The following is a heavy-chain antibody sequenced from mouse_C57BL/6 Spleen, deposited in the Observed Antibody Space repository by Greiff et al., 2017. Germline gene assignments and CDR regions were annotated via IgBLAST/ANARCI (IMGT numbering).Heavy chain of an antibody. Sequence: EVQGVESGGGLVQPGGSMKLSCVASGFTFSNYWMNWVRQSPEKGLEWVAQIRLKSDNYATHYAESVKGRFTISRDDSKSSVYLQMNNLRAEDTGIYYCTGCSITTVVPYFDYWGQGTTLTVSS. V-gene: IGHV6-3*01. CDR1: GFTFSNYW. CDR2: IRLKSDNYAT. CDR3: TGCSITTVVPYFDY. D-gene: IGHD1-1*01. J-gene: IGHJ2*01.